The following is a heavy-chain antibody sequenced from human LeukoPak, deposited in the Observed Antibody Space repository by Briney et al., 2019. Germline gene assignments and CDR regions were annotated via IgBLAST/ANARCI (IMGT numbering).Heavy chain of an antibody. CDR3: ARVLGSRVDY. Sequence: ASVKVSCTTSGYTFTASYMHWARQAPGPGPEWMGWINPNSGETNYAPKFQGRVTMTRDMSISTAYMEVTRLTSDDTAIYYFARVLGSRVDYWGQGTLVTVSS. CDR1: GYTFTASY. J-gene: IGHJ4*02. CDR2: INPNSGET. V-gene: IGHV1-2*02.